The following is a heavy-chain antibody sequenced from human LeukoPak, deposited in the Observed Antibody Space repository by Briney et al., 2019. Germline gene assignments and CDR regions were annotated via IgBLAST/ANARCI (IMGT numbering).Heavy chain of an antibody. J-gene: IGHJ4*02. D-gene: IGHD3-10*01. CDR3: AKAPCPYTSGSPPGGY. CDR1: GFTFSSLG. V-gene: IGHV3-33*06. Sequence: GGSLRLSCPASGFTFSSLGMHWVHQAPGKGLEWVAVIWYDGSNKDYADSVRGRFTISRDSSKNTLYLQMNSLTAEDTAVYYCAKAPCPYTSGSPPGGYWGRGTLVTVSS. CDR2: IWYDGSNK.